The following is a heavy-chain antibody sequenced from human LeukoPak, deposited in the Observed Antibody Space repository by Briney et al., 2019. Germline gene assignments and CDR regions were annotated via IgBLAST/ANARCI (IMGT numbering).Heavy chain of an antibody. J-gene: IGHJ4*02. D-gene: IGHD6-6*01. Sequence: IIYPGDSDTRYSPSFQGQVTISADKSISTAYLQWSSLKASDTAMYYCARRSASSSSSLFDYWGQGTLVTVSS. V-gene: IGHV5-51*01. CDR2: IYPGDSDT. CDR3: ARRSASSSSSLFDY.